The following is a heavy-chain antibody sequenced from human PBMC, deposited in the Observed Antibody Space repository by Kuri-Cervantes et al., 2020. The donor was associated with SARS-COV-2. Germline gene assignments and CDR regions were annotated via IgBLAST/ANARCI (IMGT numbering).Heavy chain of an antibody. CDR2: ISYDGSKK. V-gene: IGHV3-30*14. Sequence: GGSLRLSCAASGFTFSSYAMHWVRQAPGKGLEWVAVISYDGSKKYYADSVKGRFTISRDNSKNTLYLQMNSLRAEDTAVYYCAKAWLVVVAATFAFDIWGQGTMVTVSS. D-gene: IGHD2-15*01. CDR3: AKAWLVVVAATFAFDI. CDR1: GFTFSSYA. J-gene: IGHJ3*02.